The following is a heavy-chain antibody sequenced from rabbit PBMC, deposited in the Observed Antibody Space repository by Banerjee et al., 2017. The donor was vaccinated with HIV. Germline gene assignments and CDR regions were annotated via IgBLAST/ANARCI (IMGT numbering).Heavy chain of an antibody. V-gene: IGHV1S45*01. Sequence: QEQLEESGGDLVKPEGSLTLTCTASGFSFSSSYYMCWVRQAPGKGLEWIACIYGGSSGNTYYASWAKGRFTVSKTSSTTVTLQMTSLTAADTATHFCARGAYTSGWGYDLWGQGTLVTVS. CDR2: IYGGSSGNT. CDR3: ARGAYTSGWGYDL. D-gene: IGHD4-1*01. CDR1: GFSFSSSYY. J-gene: IGHJ6*01.